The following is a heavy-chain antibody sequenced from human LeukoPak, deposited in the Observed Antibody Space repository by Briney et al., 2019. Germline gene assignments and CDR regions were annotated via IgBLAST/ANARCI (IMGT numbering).Heavy chain of an antibody. CDR2: IWSDENNK. J-gene: IGHJ4*02. CDR3: GYALDY. CDR1: GFSFSSYA. Sequence: GGSLRLSCAVSGFSFSSYAMSWVRQAPGKGLEWVAFIWSDENNKYYADSVKGRFTISRDNSKNTLYLQMNSLRVEDTAVYYSGYALDYWGQGTLVAVSS. V-gene: IGHV3-33*08. D-gene: IGHD3-16*01.